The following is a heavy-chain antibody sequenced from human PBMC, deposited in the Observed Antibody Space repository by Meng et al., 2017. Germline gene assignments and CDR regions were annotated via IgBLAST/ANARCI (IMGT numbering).Heavy chain of an antibody. Sequence: ASVKVSCKVSGYTFTSYDINWVRQATGQGLEWMGWMNPNSGNTGYAQKFQGRVTMTRNTSISTAYMELSSLRSEDTAVYYCARGRSIKRPSGMDDWGQGTTVTVSS. J-gene: IGHJ6*02. CDR2: MNPNSGNT. V-gene: IGHV1-8*01. CDR1: GYTFTSYD. CDR3: ARGRSIKRPSGMDD.